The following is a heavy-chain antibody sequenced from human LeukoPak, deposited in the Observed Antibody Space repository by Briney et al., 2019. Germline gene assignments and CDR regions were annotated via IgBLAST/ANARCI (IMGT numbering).Heavy chain of an antibody. J-gene: IGHJ4*02. CDR2: IYHSGST. CDR1: GGSISSSNW. V-gene: IGHV4-4*02. D-gene: IGHD3-10*01. CDR3: ASRPFTMVRGVSTFDY. Sequence: PSGTLSLTCAVSGGSISSSNWWSWVRQPPGKGLEWIGEIYHSGSTNYNPSLKSRVTISVDKSKNQFSLKLNSVTAADTAVYYCASRPFTMVRGVSTFDYWGQGTLVTVSS.